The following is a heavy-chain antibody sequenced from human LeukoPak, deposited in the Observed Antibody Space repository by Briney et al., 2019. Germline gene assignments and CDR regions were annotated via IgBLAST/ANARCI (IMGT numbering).Heavy chain of an antibody. V-gene: IGHV4-59*12. CDR1: GGSISSYY. J-gene: IGHJ4*02. D-gene: IGHD4-23*01. Sequence: SETLSLTCTVSGGSISSYYWSWIRQPPGKGLEWIGYIYYSGSTNYNPSLKSRVTISVDTSKNQFSLKLSSVTAADTAVYYCARAVDNSRGWGYFDYWGQGTLVTVSS. CDR3: ARAVDNSRGWGYFDY. CDR2: IYYSGST.